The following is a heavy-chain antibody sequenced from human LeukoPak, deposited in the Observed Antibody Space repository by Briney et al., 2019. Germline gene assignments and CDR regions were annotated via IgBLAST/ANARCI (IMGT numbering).Heavy chain of an antibody. J-gene: IGHJ2*01. CDR2: IYYSGNT. D-gene: IGHD6-13*01. CDR3: ARMITAAGAEYFDL. V-gene: IGHV4-59*01. Sequence: SETLSLTCTVSDGSISTYYWNWIRQPPGKGLEWIGFIYYSGNTNYNPSLKSRVTISIDTSKNQYSLKLSSVTAADTAVYFCARMITAAGAEYFDLWGRGTLVTVSS. CDR1: DGSISTYY.